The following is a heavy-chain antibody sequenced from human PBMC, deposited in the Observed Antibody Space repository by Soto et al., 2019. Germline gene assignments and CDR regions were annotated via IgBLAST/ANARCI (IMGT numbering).Heavy chain of an antibody. D-gene: IGHD6-19*01. CDR2: INPNSGGT. CDR1: GYTFTGYY. Sequence: QVQLVQSGAEVKKPGASVKVSCKASGYTFTGYYMHWVRQAPGQGLEWMGWINPNSGGTNYAQKFQGRVTMTRDTSISTAYMELSRLRSDDTAVYYCARDRDRGPWLVRGAFDIWGQGTMVTVSS. V-gene: IGHV1-2*02. CDR3: ARDRDRGPWLVRGAFDI. J-gene: IGHJ3*02.